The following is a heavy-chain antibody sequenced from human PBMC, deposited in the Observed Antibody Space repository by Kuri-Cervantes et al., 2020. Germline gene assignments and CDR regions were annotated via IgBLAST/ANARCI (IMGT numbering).Heavy chain of an antibody. CDR2: IYYSGST. V-gene: IGHV4-61*01. J-gene: IGHJ4*02. CDR3: ARKPVAGDYFDY. D-gene: IGHD6-19*01. Sequence: GSLRLSCTVSGGSVSSGSYYWSWIRQPPGKGLEWIGYIYYSGSTNYNPSLKSRVTISVDTSKNQFSLKVSSVTATDTAVYYCARKPVAGDYFDYWGQGILVTVSS. CDR1: GGSVSSGSYY.